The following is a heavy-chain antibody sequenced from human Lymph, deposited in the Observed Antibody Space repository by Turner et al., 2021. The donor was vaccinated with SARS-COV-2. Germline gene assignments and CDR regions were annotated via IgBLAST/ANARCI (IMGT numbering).Heavy chain of an antibody. J-gene: IGHJ6*02. CDR2: IKQDGSEK. D-gene: IGHD3-3*01. Sequence: EVQLVESGGGLVQPGGSLSLSCAPSGFTFSSYWMSWVSKGPGKGLEWVANIKQDGSEKYYVDSVKGRFTISRDNAKNSLYLQMNSLRADDTAVYFCARVGVRFEWSDGYHYYYAMDVWGQGTTVTVSS. V-gene: IGHV3-7*03. CDR1: GFTFSSYW. CDR3: ARVGVRFEWSDGYHYYYAMDV.